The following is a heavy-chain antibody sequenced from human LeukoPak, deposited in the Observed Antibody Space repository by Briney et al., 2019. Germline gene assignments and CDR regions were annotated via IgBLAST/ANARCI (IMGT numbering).Heavy chain of an antibody. D-gene: IGHD3-3*01. CDR1: GYTFTSYG. Sequence: GASVKVSCKASGYTFTSYGISWVRQAPGQGLEWMGRINPNSGGTNYAQKFQGRVTMTRDTSISTAYMELSRLRSDDTAVYYCARDGFGVWGQGTTVTVSS. V-gene: IGHV1-2*06. J-gene: IGHJ6*02. CDR3: ARDGFGV. CDR2: INPNSGGT.